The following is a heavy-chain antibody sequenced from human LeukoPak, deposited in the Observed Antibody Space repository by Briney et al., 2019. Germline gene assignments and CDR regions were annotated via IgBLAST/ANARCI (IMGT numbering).Heavy chain of an antibody. CDR2: TYYRSKWSF. CDR3: ARGKYSSFDS. D-gene: IGHD6-13*01. CDR1: GDSLFTNGVA. V-gene: IGHV6-1*01. J-gene: IGHJ4*02. Sequence: SQTLSLTCDISGDSLFTNGVAWNWIRQSPSRGLEWLGSTYYRSKWSFEYALSVKSRIVINADTSKNQFSLQLGSVTPEDTAVYYCARGKYSSFDSWGQGTLVTVSS.